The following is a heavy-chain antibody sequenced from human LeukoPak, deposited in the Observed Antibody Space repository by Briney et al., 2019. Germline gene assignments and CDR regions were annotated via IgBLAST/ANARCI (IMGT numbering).Heavy chain of an antibody. J-gene: IGHJ4*02. D-gene: IGHD5-18*01. CDR2: IYYSGDNSGDT. CDR1: GGSISSSSYY. CDR3: ARLRGYTDGPPGY. V-gene: IGHV4-39*01. Sequence: CETLCLTCTVSGGSISSSSYYWGCIRQPPWKGLEWIGGIYYSGDNSGDTYYNPSLKRRVSISVDTSKNQFSLKLSSVTAADTAVYFCARLRGYTDGPPGYWGQGTLVSVSS.